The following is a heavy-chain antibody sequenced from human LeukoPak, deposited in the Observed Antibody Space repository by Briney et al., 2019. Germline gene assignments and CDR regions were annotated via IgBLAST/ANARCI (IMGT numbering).Heavy chain of an antibody. CDR2: ISYDGSNK. CDR3: ARELLWFGEFHDAFDI. CDR1: GFTFSSYA. Sequence: GSLRLSCAASGFTFSSYAMHWVRQAPGQGLEWVAVISYDGSNKYYADSVKGRFTISRDNSKNTLYLQMNSLRAEDTAVYYCARELLWFGEFHDAFDIWGQGTMVTVSS. D-gene: IGHD3-10*01. J-gene: IGHJ3*02. V-gene: IGHV3-30-3*01.